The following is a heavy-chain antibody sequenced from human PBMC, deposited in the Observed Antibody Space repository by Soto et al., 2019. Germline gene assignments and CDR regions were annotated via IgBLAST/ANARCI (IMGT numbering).Heavy chain of an antibody. CDR3: ARVRASIYYDSSGYYEGWSDP. Sequence: ASVKVSCKASGYTFTSYGISWVRQAPGQGLEWMGWISAYNGNTNYAQKLQGRVTMTTDTSTSTAYMELRSLRSDDTAVYYCARVRASIYYDSSGYYEGWSDPWGQGTLVTVSS. CDR1: GYTFTSYG. V-gene: IGHV1-18*01. D-gene: IGHD3-22*01. CDR2: ISAYNGNT. J-gene: IGHJ5*02.